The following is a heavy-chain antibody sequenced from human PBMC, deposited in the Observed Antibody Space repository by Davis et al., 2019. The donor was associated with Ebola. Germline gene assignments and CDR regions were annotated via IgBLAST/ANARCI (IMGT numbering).Heavy chain of an antibody. CDR2: ISGSGGST. CDR3: VKGGWLDDF. D-gene: IGHD5-24*01. V-gene: IGHV3-23*01. Sequence: GESLKISCAASGFTFSSYAMSWVRQAPGKGLEWVSAISGSGGSTYYADPVKGRFTITRDNSKNTLYLQMNSLRAEDTAVYYCVKGGWLDDFGAQGTVVTVSS. J-gene: IGHJ4*02. CDR1: GFTFSSYA.